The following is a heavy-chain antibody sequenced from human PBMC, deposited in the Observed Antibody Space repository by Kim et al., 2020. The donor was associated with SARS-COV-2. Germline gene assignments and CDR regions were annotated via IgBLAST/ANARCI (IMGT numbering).Heavy chain of an antibody. D-gene: IGHD3-10*01. CDR3: VKDKMVEAYYGSGSYFGY. J-gene: IGHJ4*02. Sequence: KGRFTISRDNSKNTLYLQMSSLRAEDTAVYYCVKDKMVEAYYGSGSYFGYWGQGTLVTVSS. V-gene: IGHV3-64D*06.